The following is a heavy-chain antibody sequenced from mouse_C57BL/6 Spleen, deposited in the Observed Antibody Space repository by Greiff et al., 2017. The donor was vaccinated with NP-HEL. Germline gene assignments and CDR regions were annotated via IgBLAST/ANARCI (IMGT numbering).Heavy chain of an antibody. J-gene: IGHJ2*01. D-gene: IGHD1-1*01. CDR2: IDPENGDT. Sequence: VQLQQSGAELVRPGASVKLSCTASGFNIKDDYMHWVKQRPEQGLEWIGWIDPENGDTEYASKFQGKANITADTSSNTAYLQLSSLTSEDTAVYYCKSTTVVDFDYWGQGTTLTVSS. V-gene: IGHV14-4*01. CDR3: KSTTVVDFDY. CDR1: GFNIKDDY.